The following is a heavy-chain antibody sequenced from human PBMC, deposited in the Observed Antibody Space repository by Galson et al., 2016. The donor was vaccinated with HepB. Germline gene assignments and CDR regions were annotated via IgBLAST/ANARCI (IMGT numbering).Heavy chain of an antibody. CDR1: GFTSSNYW. Sequence: SLRLSCAVSGFTSSNYWMHWVRQAPGQGLVWVSRINGAGSDTAYADSVRSRFTISRDNARNTLFLQMNSLRAEDTAVYFCVRDGDHYDFDFWGQGTLVTVSS. CDR3: VRDGDHYDFDF. V-gene: IGHV3-74*01. CDR2: INGAGSDT. D-gene: IGHD4-17*01. J-gene: IGHJ4*02.